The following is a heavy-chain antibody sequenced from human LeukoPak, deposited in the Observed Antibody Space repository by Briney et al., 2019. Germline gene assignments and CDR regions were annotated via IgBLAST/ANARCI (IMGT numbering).Heavy chain of an antibody. J-gene: IGHJ4*02. Sequence: GGPLRLSCAASGFTFSTYNMNWVRQAPGKGLEWVSSISSSSDTIYYADSVKGRFTISRDNAKNSLNLQMSSLSAEDTAVYYCARDKPYSGSSYDFDFWGQGTLVTVSS. CDR2: ISSSSDTI. CDR3: ARDKPYSGSSYDFDF. V-gene: IGHV3-48*01. D-gene: IGHD1-26*01. CDR1: GFTFSTYN.